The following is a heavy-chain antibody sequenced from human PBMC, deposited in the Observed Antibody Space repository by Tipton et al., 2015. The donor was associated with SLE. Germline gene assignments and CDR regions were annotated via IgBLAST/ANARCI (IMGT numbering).Heavy chain of an antibody. J-gene: IGHJ3*02. V-gene: IGHV3-7*03. Sequence: SLRLSCAASGFTFSSYWMSWVRQAPGKGLEWVANIKQDGSEKYYVDSVKGRFTISRDNAKNSLYLQMNSLRAEDTAVYYCARGGAAAGFDAFDIWGQGTMVTVSS. CDR2: IKQDGSEK. D-gene: IGHD6-13*01. CDR1: GFTFSSYW. CDR3: ARGGAAAGFDAFDI.